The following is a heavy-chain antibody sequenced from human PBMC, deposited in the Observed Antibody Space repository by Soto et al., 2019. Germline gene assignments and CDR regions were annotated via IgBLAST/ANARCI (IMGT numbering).Heavy chain of an antibody. Sequence: ASVKVSCQASGYTLTSYAMDWVRQAPGQRLEWMGWINAGNGNTKYSQKFQGRVTITRDTSASTAYMELSSLRSEDTAVYYCARYNDFWSGPGWFDPWGQGTLVTVAS. D-gene: IGHD3-3*01. CDR1: GYTLTSYA. V-gene: IGHV1-3*01. CDR2: INAGNGNT. CDR3: ARYNDFWSGPGWFDP. J-gene: IGHJ5*02.